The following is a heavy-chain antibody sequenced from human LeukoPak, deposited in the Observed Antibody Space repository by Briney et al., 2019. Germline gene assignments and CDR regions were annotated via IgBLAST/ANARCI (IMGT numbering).Heavy chain of an antibody. CDR3: ARDRVTMVRGVIITRAGSGQNWYFDL. CDR1: GGTFSSYA. CDR2: IIPIFGTA. V-gene: IGHV1-69*01. J-gene: IGHJ2*01. D-gene: IGHD3-10*01. Sequence: GSSVKVSCKASGGTFSSYAISWVRQAPGQGLEWMGGIIPIFGTANYAQKFQGRVTITADESTSTAYMELSSLRSEDTAVYYCARDRVTMVRGVIITRAGSGQNWYFDLWGRGTLVTVSS.